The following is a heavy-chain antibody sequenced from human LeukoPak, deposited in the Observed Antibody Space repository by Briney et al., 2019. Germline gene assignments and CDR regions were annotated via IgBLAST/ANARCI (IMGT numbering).Heavy chain of an antibody. CDR2: IDPSDSYT. CDR1: GYTFTSYG. CDR3: AIHDSGSYDFDY. D-gene: IGHD1-26*01. V-gene: IGHV5-10-1*01. Sequence: KVSCRASGYTFTSYGISWVRQMPGKGLEWMGRIDPSDSYTNYSPSFQGHVTISADKSISTAYLQWSSLKASDTAMYYCAIHDSGSYDFDYWGQGTLVTVSS. J-gene: IGHJ4*02.